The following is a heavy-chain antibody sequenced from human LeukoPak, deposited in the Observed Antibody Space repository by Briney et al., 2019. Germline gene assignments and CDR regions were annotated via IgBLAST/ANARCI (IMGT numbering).Heavy chain of an antibody. CDR2: IKQDGSEK. CDR3: GREGSLDCGFDY. V-gene: IGHV3-7*01. Sequence: PGGSLRLSCAASGFTFSTYWMSWVRQAPGKGLEWVANIKQDGSEKYYVDSVKGRFTISRDNAKNSLYLQLNSLRAEDTAVYYFGREGSLDCGFDYWGRGTLVTVSS. CDR1: GFTFSTYW. D-gene: IGHD2-21*02. J-gene: IGHJ4*02.